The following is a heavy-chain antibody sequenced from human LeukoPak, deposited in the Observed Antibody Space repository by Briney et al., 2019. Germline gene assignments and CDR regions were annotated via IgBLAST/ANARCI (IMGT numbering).Heavy chain of an antibody. CDR2: IYISRST. V-gene: IGHV4-61*02. D-gene: IGHD3-22*01. Sequence: SETLSLTCTVSGGSMSSGSYYWSWIRQSAGKGLEYIGLIYISRSTNYNPSVKSRVTISVDTSKNQFSLKLSSVTAADTAVYYCARGGLNYYDNSGYYGYFDYWGQGTLVTVSS. CDR3: ARGGLNYYDNSGYYGYFDY. CDR1: GGSMSSGSYY. J-gene: IGHJ4*02.